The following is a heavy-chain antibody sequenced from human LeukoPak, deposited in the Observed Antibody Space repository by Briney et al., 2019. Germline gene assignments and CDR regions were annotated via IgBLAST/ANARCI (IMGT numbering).Heavy chain of an antibody. D-gene: IGHD3-3*01. CDR1: GYTITSYD. CDR3: ARGGFLEWLPRDY. CDR2: MNPNSGNT. V-gene: IGHV1-8*03. Sequence: ASVKFSCKASGYTITSYDINHVRQAIGQGLEWMGWMNPNSGNTGYAQKFQDRVTITRNTSISTAYMELSSLRSEDTAVYYCARGGFLEWLPRDYCGQGTLVTVSS. J-gene: IGHJ4*02.